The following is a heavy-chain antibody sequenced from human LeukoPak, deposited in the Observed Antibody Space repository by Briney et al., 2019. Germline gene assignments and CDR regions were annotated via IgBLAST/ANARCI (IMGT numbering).Heavy chain of an antibody. CDR3: AKHYGDY. CDR1: GFTFSSYG. CDR2: ISYDGSNK. J-gene: IGHJ4*02. V-gene: IGHV3-30*18. Sequence: SGGSLRLSCAASGFTFSSYGMHWVRQAPGKGLEWVAVISYDGSNKYHADSVKGRFTISRDNSKNTLYLQMNSLRAEDTAVYYCAKHYGDYWGQGTLVTVSS.